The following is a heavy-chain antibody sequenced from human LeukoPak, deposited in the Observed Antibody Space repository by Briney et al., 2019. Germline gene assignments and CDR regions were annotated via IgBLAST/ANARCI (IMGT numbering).Heavy chain of an antibody. J-gene: IGHJ6*03. CDR1: GYTLTELS. D-gene: IGHD2-2*02. V-gene: IGHV1-24*01. CDR3: ATALNPPAAITPYYYYYMDV. Sequence: ASVKVSCKVSGYTLTELSMHWVRQAPGKGLEWMGGFDPEDGETIYAQKFQGRVTMTEDTSTDTAYMELSSLRSEDTAVYYCATALNPPAAITPYYYYYMDVWGKGTTVTVSS. CDR2: FDPEDGET.